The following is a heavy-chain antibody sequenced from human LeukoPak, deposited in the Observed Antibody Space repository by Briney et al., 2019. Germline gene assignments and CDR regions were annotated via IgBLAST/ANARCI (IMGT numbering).Heavy chain of an antibody. CDR2: IIPIFGTA. J-gene: IGHJ2*01. CDR1: GGTFSSYA. CDR3: ARHVFRNIAVAGTDPNWYFDL. Sequence: ASVKVSCKASGGTFSSYAISWVRQAPGQGLECMGGIIPIFGTANYAQKFQGRVTITADESTSTAYMELSSLRSEDTAVYYCARHVFRNIAVAGTDPNWYFDLWGRGTLVTVSS. V-gene: IGHV1-69*01. D-gene: IGHD6-19*01.